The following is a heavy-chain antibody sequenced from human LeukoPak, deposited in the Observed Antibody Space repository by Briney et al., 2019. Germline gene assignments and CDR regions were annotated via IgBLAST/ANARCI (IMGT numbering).Heavy chain of an antibody. D-gene: IGHD4-23*01. V-gene: IGHV6-1*01. Sequence: SQTLSLTCAISGDSVSSNSAAWNWIRQSPSRGLEWLGRTYYRSKWYYDYAVSVESRITINPDTSKNQFSLHLNSVTPEDTAMYYCARNRENGANSLGYWGQGTLVTVSS. CDR1: GDSVSSNSAA. CDR2: TYYRSKWYY. CDR3: ARNRENGANSLGY. J-gene: IGHJ4*02.